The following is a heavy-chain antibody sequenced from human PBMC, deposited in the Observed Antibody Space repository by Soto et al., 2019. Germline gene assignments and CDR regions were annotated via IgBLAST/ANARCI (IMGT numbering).Heavy chain of an antibody. CDR3: ARTNSGSYFERDY. Sequence: EVQLVESGGGLVQPGGSLRLSCAASGFTFSSYGMSWVRQAPGKGLEWVANIKQDGSEKYYVGSVKGRFTISRDNAKNSLYLEMNSPRAEDTAVDYCARTNSGSYFERDYWGQGTLVTVSS. CDR1: GFTFSSYG. D-gene: IGHD1-26*01. CDR2: IKQDGSEK. V-gene: IGHV3-7*01. J-gene: IGHJ4*02.